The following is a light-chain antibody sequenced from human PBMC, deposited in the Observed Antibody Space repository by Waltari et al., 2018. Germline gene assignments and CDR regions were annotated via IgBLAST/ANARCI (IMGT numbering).Light chain of an antibody. J-gene: IGKJ1*01. CDR1: QNIGRY. V-gene: IGKV3-20*01. CDR3: QNHERLPAT. Sequence: EIVLTQSPGTLSLSPGEIDTLSCRASQNIGRYLVWYQQKPGQPPRLLIYEASRRATGIPDRFSGSGSGTDFSLTISRLEPEDFAVYYCQNHERLPATFGQGTKVEIK. CDR2: EAS.